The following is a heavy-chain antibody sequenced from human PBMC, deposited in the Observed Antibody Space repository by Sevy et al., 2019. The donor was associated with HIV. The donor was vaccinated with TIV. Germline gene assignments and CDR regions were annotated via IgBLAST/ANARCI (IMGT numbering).Heavy chain of an antibody. V-gene: IGHV4-39*01. CDR1: GGSISGSNYY. D-gene: IGHD2-2*01. CDR2: IDFSGSA. Sequence: SETLSLICTVSGGSISGSNYYWGWIRQPPGEGLEWIGSIDFSGSAYNNPSLNSRVTISVDTSKNQFSLRLSFVTAAETAVYYCARQDIIVSSSPRSKTLHYWGQGTSVTVSS. CDR3: ARQDIIVSSSPRSKTLHY. J-gene: IGHJ4*02.